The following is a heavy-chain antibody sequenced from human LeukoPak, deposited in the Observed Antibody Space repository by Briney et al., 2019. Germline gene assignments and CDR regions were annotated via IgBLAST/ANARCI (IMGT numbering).Heavy chain of an antibody. CDR3: ARDRLGYFAQTSIDY. V-gene: IGHV3-21*01. Sequence: PGGSLRLSCAASGFTFSSYGMHWVRQAPGKGLEWVSSVSRSSSNIYYADSVKGRFTISRDNAKNSLYLQMNSLRAEDTAVYYCARDRLGYFAQTSIDYWGQGTLVTVSS. CDR1: GFTFSSYG. CDR2: VSRSSSNI. J-gene: IGHJ4*02. D-gene: IGHD3-9*01.